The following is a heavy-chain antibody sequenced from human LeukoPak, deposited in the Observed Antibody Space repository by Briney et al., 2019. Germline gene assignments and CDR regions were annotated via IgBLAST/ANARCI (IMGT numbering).Heavy chain of an antibody. Sequence: PSETLSLTCTVSGYSITGGYYWGWIRQPPGKGLEWIGSMFHSGSTYYNPSLKSRVTISVDTSKNQFSLKLSSVTAADTAVYYRARDSRAGTRRFDPWGQGTLVTVSS. D-gene: IGHD6-13*01. CDR3: ARDSRAGTRRFDP. V-gene: IGHV4-38-2*02. CDR2: MFHSGST. CDR1: GYSITGGYY. J-gene: IGHJ5*02.